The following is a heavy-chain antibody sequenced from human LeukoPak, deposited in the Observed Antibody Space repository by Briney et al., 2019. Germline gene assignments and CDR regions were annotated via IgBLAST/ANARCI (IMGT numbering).Heavy chain of an antibody. J-gene: IGHJ1*01. D-gene: IGHD6-13*01. CDR2: IYHSGST. CDR1: GGSISSGGYY. V-gene: IGHV4-30-2*01. Sequence: PSETLSLTCTVSGGSISSGGYYWSWIRQPPGKGLEWIGYIYHSGSTYYNPSLKSRVTISVDRSKNQFSLKLSSVTAADTAVYYCARALRAARQQLVEGYFQHWGQGTLVTVSS. CDR3: ARALRAARQQLVEGYFQH.